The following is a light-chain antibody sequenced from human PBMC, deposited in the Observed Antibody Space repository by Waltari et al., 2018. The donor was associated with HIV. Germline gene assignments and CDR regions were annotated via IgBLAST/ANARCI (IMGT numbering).Light chain of an antibody. J-gene: IGLJ2*01. CDR2: EVH. Sequence: QSALTQPASVSGSPGQSITISCTGSSSDIGVSDFVSWYQFRPGEAPRLIIFEVHERPSDTPDRFSGSKSGNTASLTISAIQTEDEADYYCSSYSTGATLVLLGGGTKLTVL. V-gene: IGLV2-14*01. CDR3: SSYSTGATLVL. CDR1: SSDIGVSDF.